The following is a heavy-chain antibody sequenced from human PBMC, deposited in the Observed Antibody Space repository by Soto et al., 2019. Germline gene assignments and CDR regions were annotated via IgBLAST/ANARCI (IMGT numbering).Heavy chain of an antibody. V-gene: IGHV4-61*01. Sequence: QVQLQESGPGLVKPSETLSLTCTVSGGSVSSGSYYWSWIRQPPGKGLEWIGYIYYSGSTNYNPSLKSRVTISVDTSKNQFSLKLSSVTAADTAVYYCARAPDTAMAYYYYYGMDVWGQGTTVTVSS. J-gene: IGHJ6*02. CDR2: IYYSGST. D-gene: IGHD5-18*01. CDR3: ARAPDTAMAYYYYYGMDV. CDR1: GGSVSSGSYY.